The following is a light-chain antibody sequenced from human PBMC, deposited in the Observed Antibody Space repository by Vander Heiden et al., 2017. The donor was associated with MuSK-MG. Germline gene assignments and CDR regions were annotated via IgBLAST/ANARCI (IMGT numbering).Light chain of an antibody. V-gene: IGLV2-23*01. CDR2: EGS. Sequence: QSALTQPASVSGSRGQSITISCTGTSSDVGNYNLVSWYQQHPGKAPKLMIYEGSKRPSGVSNRFSGSKSGNTASLTISGLQAEDEADYYCCSYAGSSTVVFGGGTKLTVL. J-gene: IGLJ2*01. CDR3: CSYAGSSTVV. CDR1: SSDVGNYNL.